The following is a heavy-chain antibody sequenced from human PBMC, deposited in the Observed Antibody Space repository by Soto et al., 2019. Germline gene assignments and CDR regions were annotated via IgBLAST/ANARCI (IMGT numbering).Heavy chain of an antibody. V-gene: IGHV5-51*01. CDR3: TGYTGGTIST. J-gene: IGHJ5*02. CDR2: IYPSDSDS. Sequence: EVQLVQSGPEVKKPGESLKISCKGSGYSFSTYWIGWVRQMPGKGLEWMGLIYPSDSDSTYSPSFRGQVTFSVDTSISTAYLQWSSLEASDTAIYYCTGYTGGTISTWGQGTLVTVSS. D-gene: IGHD6-25*01. CDR1: GYSFSTYW.